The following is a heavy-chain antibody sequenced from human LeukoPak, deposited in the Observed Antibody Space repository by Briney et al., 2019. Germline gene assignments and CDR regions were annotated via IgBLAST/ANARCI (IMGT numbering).Heavy chain of an antibody. V-gene: IGHV3-23*01. CDR3: AKDRPIMHFDP. J-gene: IGHJ5*01. D-gene: IGHD2-8*01. CDR2: ISGSGGGT. Sequence: GGSLRLSCAASGFSFNAYAMNWVRQAPGKGLEWVSAISGSGGGTYYADSVKGRFTISRDNSKNTLYLQMSSLRAEDTAVYYCAKDRPIMHFDPWGQGTLVTVSS. CDR1: GFSFNAYA.